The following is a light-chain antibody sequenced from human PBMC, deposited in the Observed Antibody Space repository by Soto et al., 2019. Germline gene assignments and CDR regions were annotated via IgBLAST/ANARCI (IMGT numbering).Light chain of an antibody. CDR2: AAS. Sequence: EIVLTQSPAILSLSPGERATLSCRASQSVSSYLTWYQQKPGQAPSLLIYAASNRATAIPARFSGSGSGTDLTLTISSLEPEDSGVYYCQQRSVWPITSGGGTKVEIK. CDR3: QQRSVWPIT. V-gene: IGKV3-11*01. CDR1: QSVSSY. J-gene: IGKJ4*01.